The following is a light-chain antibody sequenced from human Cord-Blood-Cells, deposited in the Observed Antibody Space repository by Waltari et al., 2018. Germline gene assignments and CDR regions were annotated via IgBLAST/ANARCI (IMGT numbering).Light chain of an antibody. CDR2: AAS. CDR3: KQYYSTPRT. CDR1: QGISNS. J-gene: IGKJ4*01. V-gene: IGKV1-NL1*01. Sequence: DIQMTQSPSSLSASVGDRVTITCRASQGISNSLAWYQQKPGKAPKLLLYAASRLESWVPTRFSGSVSGTDYTLTISSLQPEDFATDYCKQYYSTPRTFGGGTKVEIK.